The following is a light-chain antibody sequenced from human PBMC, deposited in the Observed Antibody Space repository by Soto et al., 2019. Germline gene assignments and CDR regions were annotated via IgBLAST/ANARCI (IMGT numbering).Light chain of an antibody. J-gene: IGLJ2*01. V-gene: IGLV1-44*01. Sequence: QSVLTQPPSASGTPGQRVTISCSGSSSNIGSNTVNWYQQLPGTAPKLLIYSNNQRPSGVPDRFSGSNSGTSASLAISGLHSEDAADYYCAAWDDSLNGVVFGGGTKLTVL. CDR1: SSNIGSNT. CDR2: SNN. CDR3: AAWDDSLNGVV.